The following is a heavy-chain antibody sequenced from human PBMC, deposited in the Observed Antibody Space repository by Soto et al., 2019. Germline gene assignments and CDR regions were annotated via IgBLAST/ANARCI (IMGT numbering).Heavy chain of an antibody. CDR2: INPSGGST. CDR3: ARDGSLWFPNGMDV. D-gene: IGHD3-10*01. Sequence: ASVKVSCKASGGTFSSYAISWVRQAPGQGLEWMGIINPSGGSTSYAQKFQGRVTMTRDTSTSTVYMELSSLRSEDTAVYYCARDGSLWFPNGMDVWGQGTTVTVSS. V-gene: IGHV1-46*01. J-gene: IGHJ6*02. CDR1: GGTFSSYA.